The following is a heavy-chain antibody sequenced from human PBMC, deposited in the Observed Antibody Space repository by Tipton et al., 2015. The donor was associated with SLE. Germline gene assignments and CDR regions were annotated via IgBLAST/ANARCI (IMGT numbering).Heavy chain of an antibody. CDR3: ARDLNYYGSGSYKGWFDP. Sequence: QLVQSGAEVKKPGESLKISCKGSGYSFTSYWIGWVRQMPGKGLEWMGIIYPGDSDTRYSPSFQGQVTISADKSISTAYLQWSSLKASDTAMYYCARDLNYYGSGSYKGWFDPWGQGTLVTVSS. D-gene: IGHD3-10*01. CDR2: IYPGDSDT. V-gene: IGHV5-51*03. CDR1: GYSFTSYW. J-gene: IGHJ5*02.